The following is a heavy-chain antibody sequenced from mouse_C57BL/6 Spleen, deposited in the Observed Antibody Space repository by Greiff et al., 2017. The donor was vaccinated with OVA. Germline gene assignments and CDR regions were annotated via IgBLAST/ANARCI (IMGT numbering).Heavy chain of an antibody. CDR3: AREKGDGSTLFFDY. V-gene: IGHV3-6*01. CDR1: GYSITSGYY. D-gene: IGHD1-1*01. J-gene: IGHJ2*01. CDR2: ISYDGSN. Sequence: ESGPGLVKPSQSLSLTCSVTGYSITSGYYWNWIRQFPGNKLEWMGYISYDGSNNYNPSLKNRISITRDTSKNQFFLKLNSVTTEDTATYYCAREKGDGSTLFFDYWGQGTTLTVSS.